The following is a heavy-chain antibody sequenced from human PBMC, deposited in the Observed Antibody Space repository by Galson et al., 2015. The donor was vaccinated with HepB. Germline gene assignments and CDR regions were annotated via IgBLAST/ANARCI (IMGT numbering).Heavy chain of an antibody. V-gene: IGHV3-30*18. CDR1: GFIFSSYG. D-gene: IGHD4-17*01. J-gene: IGHJ4*02. Sequence: SLRLSCAASGFIFSSYGMHWVRQAPGKGLEWVAVISYDGSNEYYGDSVKGRFTISRANSKNTLYLQMNSLGAEDTAVYYCAKDGGDYNLDYWGQGTLVTVSS. CDR2: ISYDGSNE. CDR3: AKDGGDYNLDY.